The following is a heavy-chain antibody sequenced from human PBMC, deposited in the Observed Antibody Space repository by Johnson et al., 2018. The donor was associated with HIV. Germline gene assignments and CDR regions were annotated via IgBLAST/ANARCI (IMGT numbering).Heavy chain of an antibody. J-gene: IGHJ3*02. D-gene: IGHD2-2*01. V-gene: IGHV3-20*04. CDR3: ARGRLSSRIVSAGAFDI. Sequence: VQLVESGGGVVQPGRSLRLSCAASGFTFDDYGMSWVRQAPGKGLEWVSAINWNGGSTTYADSVKGRFIISRDNAKNSLYLQMNSLRDEDTACYYCARGRLSSRIVSAGAFDIWGQGAMVTVSS. CDR1: GFTFDDYG. CDR2: INWNGGST.